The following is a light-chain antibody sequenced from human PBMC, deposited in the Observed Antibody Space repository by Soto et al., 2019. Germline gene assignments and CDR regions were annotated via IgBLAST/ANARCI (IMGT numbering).Light chain of an antibody. CDR3: ASWGDSLNGYV. CDR2: TDN. V-gene: IGLV1-44*01. J-gene: IGLJ1*01. Sequence: QSVLTQPPSASGTPGQRVTISCSGSNSNIRSNTVHWYQQLPGTAPKLLIHTDNKRPSGVPDRFSGSKSGTSASLAISGLQSEDEAEYYCASWGDSLNGYVFATGTKVTVL. CDR1: NSNIRSNT.